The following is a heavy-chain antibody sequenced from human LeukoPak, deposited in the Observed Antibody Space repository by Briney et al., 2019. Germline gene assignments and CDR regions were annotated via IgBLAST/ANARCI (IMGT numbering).Heavy chain of an antibody. V-gene: IGHV3-23*01. CDR3: TTGLRAADTN. CDR1: GFTFSTYD. CDR2: INRSGRT. J-gene: IGHJ4*02. Sequence: GGSLRLSCAASGFTFSTYDMQWVRQAPGKGLEWVSGINRSGRTYYTDSVKGRFTISRDNSKNTLYLQMNSLKTEDTAVYYCTTGLRAADTNWGLGTLVTVSS. D-gene: IGHD6-13*01.